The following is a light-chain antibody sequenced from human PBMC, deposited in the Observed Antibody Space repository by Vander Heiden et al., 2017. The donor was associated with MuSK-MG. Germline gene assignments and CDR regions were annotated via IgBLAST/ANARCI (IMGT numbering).Light chain of an antibody. CDR1: QSISTY. J-gene: IGKJ3*01. V-gene: IGKV1-39*01. CDR3: QQSYSTPFT. Sequence: DIQMTQSRSSLSASVGDSVTITCRASQSISTYLNWYQQKPGKAPKLLIYTASSLQSGVPSRFSGSGSGTYFTLTSSSLQPEDFATYYCQQSYSTPFTFGPGTTVDIK. CDR2: TAS.